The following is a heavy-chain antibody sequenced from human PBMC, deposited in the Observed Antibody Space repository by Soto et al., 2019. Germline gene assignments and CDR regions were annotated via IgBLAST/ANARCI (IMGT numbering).Heavy chain of an antibody. Sequence: GGSLSLSWASPGFIFSNALFNLVRQAQGKGLEWVGRVKSKTDGGTTDFAAPVKGRFAISRDDSKNMVYLEMNSLKTEDTAIYYGTTDSYMVNIIVRFHYRGHGTLVTVSS. J-gene: IGHJ4*01. CDR3: TTDSYMVNIIVRFHY. V-gene: IGHV3-15*07. CDR2: VKSKTDGGTT. CDR1: GFIFSNAL. D-gene: IGHD5-18*01.